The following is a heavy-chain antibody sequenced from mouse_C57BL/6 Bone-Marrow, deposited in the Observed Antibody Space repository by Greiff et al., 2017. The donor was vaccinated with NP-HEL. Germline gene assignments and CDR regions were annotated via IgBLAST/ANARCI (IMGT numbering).Heavy chain of an antibody. CDR1: GYSITSGYY. CDR2: ISYDGSN. D-gene: IGHD2-2*01. V-gene: IGHV3-6*01. J-gene: IGHJ4*01. CDR3: AREGDYGYDDGYAMDY. Sequence: EVKLMESGPGLVKPSQSLSLTCSVTGYSITSGYYWNWIRQFPGNKLEWMGYISYDGSNNYNPSLKNRISITRDTSKNQFFLKLNSVTTEDTATYYCAREGDYGYDDGYAMDYWGQGTSVTVSS.